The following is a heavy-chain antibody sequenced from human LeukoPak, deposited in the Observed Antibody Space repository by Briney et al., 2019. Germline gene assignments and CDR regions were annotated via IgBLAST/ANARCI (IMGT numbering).Heavy chain of an antibody. CDR1: GDSMNGLS. V-gene: IGHV4-59*11. Sequence: NPSETLSLTCTVSGDSMNGLSWSWIRQSPGKGLEWIAYIYDTGNTNTSPPLKSRVTLSVDTSKKQFSLRLSSVTAADTAVYYCARGVRVGFSSYYFDYWGQGTLVTVSS. CDR2: IYDTGNT. CDR3: ARGVRVGFSSYYFDY. D-gene: IGHD6-6*01. J-gene: IGHJ4*02.